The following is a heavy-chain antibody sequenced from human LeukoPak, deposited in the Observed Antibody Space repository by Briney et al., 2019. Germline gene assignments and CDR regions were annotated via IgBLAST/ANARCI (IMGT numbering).Heavy chain of an antibody. V-gene: IGHV3-7*01. J-gene: IGHJ3*02. CDR2: IKQDGSEK. D-gene: IGHD3-22*01. CDR1: GFTFSSYW. Sequence: PGGSLRLSCAASGFTFSSYWMSWVRQAPGKGLEWVANIKQDGSEKYYVDSVKGRFTISRDNAKNSLYLQMNSLRAEDTAVYYCARGIKYYYDSSGYRGAFDIWGQGTMVTVSS. CDR3: ARGIKYYYDSSGYRGAFDI.